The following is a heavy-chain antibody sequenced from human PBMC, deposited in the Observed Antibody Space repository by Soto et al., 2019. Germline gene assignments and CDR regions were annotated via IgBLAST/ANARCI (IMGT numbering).Heavy chain of an antibody. Sequence: GESLKISCKGSGYSFTSYWIGWVRQMPGKGLEWMGIIYPGDSDTRYSPSFQGQVTISADKSISTAYLQWSSLKASDTAMYYCARARDVVVPAATYYYYGMDVWGQGTKVTVSS. CDR2: IYPGDSDT. J-gene: IGHJ6*02. D-gene: IGHD2-2*01. CDR3: ARARDVVVPAATYYYYGMDV. V-gene: IGHV5-51*01. CDR1: GYSFTSYW.